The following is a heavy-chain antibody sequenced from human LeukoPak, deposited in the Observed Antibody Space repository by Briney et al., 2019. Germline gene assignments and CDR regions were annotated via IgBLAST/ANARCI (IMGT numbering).Heavy chain of an antibody. V-gene: IGHV3-9*01. CDR1: GFTFYDYA. J-gene: IGHJ4*02. CDR3: AKDFGRSAYDRPFDY. CDR2: ISWNSGSI. D-gene: IGHD5-12*01. Sequence: GRSLRLSCAASGFTFYDYAMHCVRQAPGKGLECVSDISWNSGSIAYADSVRGRFTISRDNAKNSLYLQMNSLRAEDTALYYCAKDFGRSAYDRPFDYWGQGTLVTVSS.